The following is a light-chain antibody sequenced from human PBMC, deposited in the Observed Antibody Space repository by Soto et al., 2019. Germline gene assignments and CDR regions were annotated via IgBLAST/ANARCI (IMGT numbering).Light chain of an antibody. CDR1: QTISSW. CDR2: KAS. J-gene: IGKJ1*01. Sequence: EIQMTTSPSTLSETVLDRVTINSRAIQTISSWLAWYQQKPGKAPKLLIYKASTLKSGVPSRFSGSGSGTEFTLTISSLQPDDFATYYCQHYNSYSEAFGQVTKVDVK. V-gene: IGKV1-5*03. CDR3: QHYNSYSEA.